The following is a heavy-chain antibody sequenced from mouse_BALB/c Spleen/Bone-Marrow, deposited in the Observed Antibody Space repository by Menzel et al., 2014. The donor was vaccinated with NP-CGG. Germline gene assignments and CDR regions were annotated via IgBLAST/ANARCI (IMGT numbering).Heavy chain of an antibody. CDR3: ARQGTLDY. CDR2: ISNGGGST. CDR1: GFTFRDYY. J-gene: IGHJ4*01. Sequence: EVNLVESGGGLVQPGGSLKLSCATSGFTFRDYYMYWVRQTPEKRLEWVAYISNGGGSTYYPDTVKGRFTISRDNAKNTLYLQMSRLKSEDTAMYYCARQGTLDYWGQGTSATVSS. V-gene: IGHV5-12*02.